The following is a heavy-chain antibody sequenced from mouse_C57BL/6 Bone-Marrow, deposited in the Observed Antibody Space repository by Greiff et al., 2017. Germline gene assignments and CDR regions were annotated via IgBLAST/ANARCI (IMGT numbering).Heavy chain of an antibody. CDR1: GYTFTDYY. D-gene: IGHD6-1*01. CDR3: ARQCNSPYWYFDV. V-gene: IGHV1-26*01. J-gene: IGHJ1*03. Sequence: EVKLQQSGPELVKPGASVKISCKASGYTFTDYYMNWVKQSHGKSLEWIGDINPNNGGTSYNQKFKGKATLTVDKSSSTAYPELRSLTSAYSAVYYCARQCNSPYWYFDVWGTGTTVTVSS. CDR2: INPNNGGT.